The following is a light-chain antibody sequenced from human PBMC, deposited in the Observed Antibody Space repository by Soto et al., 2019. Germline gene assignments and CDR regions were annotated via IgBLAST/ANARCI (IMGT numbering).Light chain of an antibody. Sequence: DIQMTQSPSTLSASVGDRVTITCRASQSISGWLAWYQQKPGKAPKLLIYDASSLESGVPSRLSGIGSGTEFTLSISSLQPDDFATYYCQQYNGYSLFGQGTKVEI. J-gene: IGKJ1*01. CDR3: QQYNGYSL. CDR2: DAS. V-gene: IGKV1-5*01. CDR1: QSISGW.